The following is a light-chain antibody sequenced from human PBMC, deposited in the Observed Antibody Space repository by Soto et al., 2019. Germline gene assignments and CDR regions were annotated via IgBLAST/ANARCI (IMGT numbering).Light chain of an antibody. V-gene: IGLV2-8*01. CDR3: SSYAGSNSWV. J-gene: IGLJ3*02. CDR2: EVT. Sequence: QSALTQPPSASGSPGQSVTISCTGTSSDVGGYNYVSWYQQHPGKAPKVMIYEVTKWPSGVPDRFSGSKSDNTASLTVSGLQADDEADYYCSSYAGSNSWVFGGGTQLTVL. CDR1: SSDVGGYNY.